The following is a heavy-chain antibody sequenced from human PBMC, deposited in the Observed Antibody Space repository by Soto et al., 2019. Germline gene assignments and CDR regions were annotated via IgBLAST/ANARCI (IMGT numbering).Heavy chain of an antibody. V-gene: IGHV4-61*01. Sequence: SETLSLTCTVSGGSVTSGSYYWGWIRQPPEKGLEWIGYIYYRGSTNYNLSLKSRVTISLDTSKSQFSLKLTSVTAADTAVYYCARDRRTGTAYPCYGMDVWGQGTTVTVSS. CDR2: IYYRGST. J-gene: IGHJ6*02. CDR1: GGSVTSGSYY. D-gene: IGHD1-7*01. CDR3: ARDRRTGTAYPCYGMDV.